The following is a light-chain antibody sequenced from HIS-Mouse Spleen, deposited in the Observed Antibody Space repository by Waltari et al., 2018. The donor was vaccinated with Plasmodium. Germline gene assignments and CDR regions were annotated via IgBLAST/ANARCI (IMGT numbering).Light chain of an antibody. CDR1: QSVSSN. CDR3: QQYNNWSFT. Sequence: EIVMTQSPATLSVSPGERATLACRASQSVSSNLAWYQQKPGQAPRLLIDGASTRATGIPGRFSGSGSGTELTLTISSLQSEDFAGYYCQQYNNWSFTFGPGTKVDIK. J-gene: IGKJ3*01. CDR2: GAS. V-gene: IGKV3-15*01.